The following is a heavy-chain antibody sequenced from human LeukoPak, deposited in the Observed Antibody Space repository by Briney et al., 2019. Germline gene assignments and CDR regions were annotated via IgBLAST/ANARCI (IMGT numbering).Heavy chain of an antibody. CDR2: ISSSSSYI. V-gene: IGHV3-21*04. J-gene: IGHJ6*03. CDR3: ARDRFPGPHYYYMDV. Sequence: GGSLRLSCAASGFTFSSYSMNWVRQAPGKGLEWVSSISSSSSYIYYADSVKGRFTISRDNAKNSLYLQMNSLRAEDTAVYYCARDRFPGPHYYYMDVWGKGTTVTVSS. CDR1: GFTFSSYS. D-gene: IGHD3-10*01.